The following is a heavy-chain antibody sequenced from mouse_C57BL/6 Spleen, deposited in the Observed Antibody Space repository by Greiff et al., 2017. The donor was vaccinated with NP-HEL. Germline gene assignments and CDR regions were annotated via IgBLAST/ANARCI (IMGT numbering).Heavy chain of an antibody. CDR1: GYTFTDYN. V-gene: IGHV1-18*01. D-gene: IGHD2-3*01. J-gene: IGHJ3*01. Sequence: EVQLQQSGPELVKPGASVKIPCKASGYTFTDYNMDWVKQSHGRSLGWIGDFNPNNGGTSYNQKFKGKATLTVDKSSSTAYMELRSLTSEDSAVYYCARPLDDGYYVGFAYWGQGTLVTVSA. CDR2: FNPNNGGT. CDR3: ARPLDDGYYVGFAY.